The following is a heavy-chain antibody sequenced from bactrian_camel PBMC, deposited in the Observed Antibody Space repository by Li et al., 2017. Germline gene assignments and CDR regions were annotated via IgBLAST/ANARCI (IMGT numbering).Heavy chain of an antibody. CDR3: AAKGGKRCGTTNAFNGYEY. CDR1: EYVFSVNY. CDR2: IDSDGRT. V-gene: IGHV3S53*01. D-gene: IGHD5*01. J-gene: IGHJ4*01. Sequence: HVQLVESGGGSVQAGGSLTLSCTGSDTEYVFSVNYVGWFRQVAGKEREGVASIDSDGRTTRYADSVKGRFTISRDSAKNTLTLQMNSLKPEDTAMYYCAAKGGKRCGTTNAFNGYEYWGQGTQVTVS.